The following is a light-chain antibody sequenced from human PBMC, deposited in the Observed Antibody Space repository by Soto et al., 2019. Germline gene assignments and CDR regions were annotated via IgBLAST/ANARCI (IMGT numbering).Light chain of an antibody. V-gene: IGLV2-11*01. J-gene: IGLJ3*02. Sequence: QSVLTQPRSVSGSPGQSVTISCTGTSSDVGRYNHVSWYQHHQGKAPKLRIYDVTKRPSGVPDRFSGSKSGNTASLTISGLQAEDEADYYCCSFAASYTLVFGGGTKVTVL. CDR3: CSFAASYTLV. CDR1: SSDVGRYNH. CDR2: DVT.